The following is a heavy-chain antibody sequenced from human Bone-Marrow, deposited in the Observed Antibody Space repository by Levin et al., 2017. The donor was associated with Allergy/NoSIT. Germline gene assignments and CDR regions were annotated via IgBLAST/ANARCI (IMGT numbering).Heavy chain of an antibody. Sequence: GSLRLSCAVYNGSFSTYYWNWIRQPPGKGLEWIGEINHNGGVNYNPSLKSRVTMSVDTSRNQFSLKLTSVTAADTGVYYCARGSRWAVATAIAPFRHWGQGTLVSVSS. CDR2: INHNGGV. J-gene: IGHJ1*01. CDR1: NGSFSTYY. CDR3: ARGSRWAVATAIAPFRH. D-gene: IGHD2-21*02. V-gene: IGHV4-34*01.